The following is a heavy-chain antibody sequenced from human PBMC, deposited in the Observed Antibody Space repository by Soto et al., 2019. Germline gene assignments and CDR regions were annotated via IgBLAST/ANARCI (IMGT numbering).Heavy chain of an antibody. CDR2: INPNSGGT. V-gene: IGHV1-2*02. CDR3: ARVVVVITGHRSFDY. J-gene: IGHJ4*02. CDR1: GSTFTGYY. D-gene: IGHD3-22*01. Sequence: ASVKVSCKASGSTFTGYYMHWVRQAPGQGLEWMGWINPNSGGTNYAQKFQGRVTMTRDTSISTAYMELSRLRSDDTAVYYCARVVVVITGHRSFDYWGQGTLVTVSS.